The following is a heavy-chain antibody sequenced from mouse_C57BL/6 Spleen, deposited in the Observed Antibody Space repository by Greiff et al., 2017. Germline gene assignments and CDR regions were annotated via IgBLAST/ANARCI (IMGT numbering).Heavy chain of an antibody. CDR3: TRGPDGRFAY. J-gene: IGHJ3*01. Sequence: EVKLMESGEGLVKPGGSLKLSCAASGFTFSSYAMSWVRQTPEKRLEWVAYISSGGDYIYYADTVKGRFTISRDNARNTLYLQMSSLKSEDTAMYYCTRGPDGRFAYWGQGTLVTVSA. V-gene: IGHV5-9-1*02. CDR1: GFTFSSYA. CDR2: ISSGGDYI. D-gene: IGHD1-2*01.